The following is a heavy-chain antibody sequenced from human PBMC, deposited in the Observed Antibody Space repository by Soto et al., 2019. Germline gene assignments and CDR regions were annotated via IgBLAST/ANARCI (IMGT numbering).Heavy chain of an antibody. D-gene: IGHD6-13*01. CDR3: ARAAAGKYNWFDP. Sequence: PSETLSLTCTVSGGSISSYYWSWIRQPPGKGLEWIGYIYYSGSTNYNPSLKSRVTISVDTSKNQFSLKLSSVTAADTAVYYCARAAAGKYNWFDPWGQGTMVTVYS. CDR2: IYYSGST. V-gene: IGHV4-59*01. CDR1: GGSISSYY. J-gene: IGHJ5*02.